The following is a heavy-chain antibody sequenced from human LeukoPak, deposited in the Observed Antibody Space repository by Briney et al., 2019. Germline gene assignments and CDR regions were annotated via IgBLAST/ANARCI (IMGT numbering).Heavy chain of an antibody. J-gene: IGHJ4*02. CDR3: ASGPYYYDSSGSADY. Sequence: VASVKVSCKASGGTFSSYAISWVRQAPGQGLEWMGGIIPIFGTANYAQKFQGRVTITADKSTSTAYMELSSLRSEDTAVYYCASGPYYYDSSGSADYWGQGTLVTVSS. V-gene: IGHV1-69*06. D-gene: IGHD3-22*01. CDR2: IIPIFGTA. CDR1: GGTFSSYA.